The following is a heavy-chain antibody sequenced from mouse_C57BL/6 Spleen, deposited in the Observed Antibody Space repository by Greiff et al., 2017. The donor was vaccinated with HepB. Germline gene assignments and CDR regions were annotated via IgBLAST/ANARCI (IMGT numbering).Heavy chain of an antibody. CDR3: ARSRDYSNFLYYAMDY. V-gene: IGHV1-69*01. CDR2: IDPSDSYT. CDR1: GYTFTSYW. D-gene: IGHD2-5*01. J-gene: IGHJ4*01. Sequence: QVQLQQSGAELVMPGASVKLSCKASGYTFTSYWMHWVKQRPGQGLEWIGEIDPSDSYTNYNQKFKGKSTLTVDKSSSTAYMQLSSLTSEDSAVYYCARSRDYSNFLYYAMDYWGQGTSVTVSS.